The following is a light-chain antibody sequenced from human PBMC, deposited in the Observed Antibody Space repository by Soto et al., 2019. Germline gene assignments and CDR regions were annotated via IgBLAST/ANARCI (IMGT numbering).Light chain of an antibody. CDR3: NSYGGTNNYVG. V-gene: IGLV2-8*01. Sequence: QSALTQPPSASGSPGQSVTISCTGTSSDVGGYNYVSWYRQHPGKAPQLIIYYVNKRPSGVPDRFSGSKSGNTASLTVSGLQAEDEDYYFFNSYGGTNNYVGFGGGTTLTVL. CDR2: YVN. J-gene: IGLJ2*01. CDR1: SSDVGGYNY.